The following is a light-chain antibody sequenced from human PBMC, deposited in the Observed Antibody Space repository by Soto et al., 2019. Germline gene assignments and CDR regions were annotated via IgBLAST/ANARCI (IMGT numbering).Light chain of an antibody. CDR2: GVS. CDR3: SSYSISTAYL. CDR1: SSDVGGYDY. Sequence: QSALTQPASVPGSPGQSITISCTGTSSDVGGYDYVSWYQLHPGKAPKLMVFGVSNRPSGVSYRFSGSKSGNTASLTISGLQAEDEADYFCSSYSISTAYLFGTGTKVTVL. J-gene: IGLJ1*01. V-gene: IGLV2-14*01.